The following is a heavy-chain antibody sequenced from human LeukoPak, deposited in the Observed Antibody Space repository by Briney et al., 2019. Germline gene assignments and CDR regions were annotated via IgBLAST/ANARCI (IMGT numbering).Heavy chain of an antibody. CDR1: GDSISGSY. D-gene: IGHD1-1*01. V-gene: IGHV4-59*01. Sequence: PSETLSLTCSVSGDSISGSYWNWIRQSPGKELEWIGNIYYTGTPKYNPSLTNRVTISADTSKGQVSLNLNSVAAADTAVYYCAKTLGRGSASGWYFFNYWGPGLLVTVSS. CDR2: IYYTGTP. J-gene: IGHJ4*02. CDR3: AKTLGRGSASGWYFFNY.